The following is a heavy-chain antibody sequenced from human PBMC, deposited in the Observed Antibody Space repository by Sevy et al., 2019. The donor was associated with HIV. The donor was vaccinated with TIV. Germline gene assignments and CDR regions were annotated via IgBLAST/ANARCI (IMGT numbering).Heavy chain of an antibody. D-gene: IGHD1-26*01. CDR1: GGSITSLY. J-gene: IGHJ4*02. V-gene: IGHV4-59*08. CDR3: AGENAWGRGYS. CDR2: IYYNGHI. Sequence: LSLTCTVSGGSITSLYWNWIRQPPGKGLEWIANIYYNGHINYDPSLKSRVTLSLDTSKNQFSLRLSSVTAADTAMYYCAGENAWGRGYSWGQGTLVTVSS.